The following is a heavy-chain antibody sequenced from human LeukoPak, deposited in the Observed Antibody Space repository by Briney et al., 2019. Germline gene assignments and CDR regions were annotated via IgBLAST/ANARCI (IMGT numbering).Heavy chain of an antibody. J-gene: IGHJ4*02. D-gene: IGHD1/OR15-1a*01. Sequence: GGSLRLSCTASGFTFSSYSLNWVRQAPGKGLEWVSSVSTGSNYIYYADSVKGRFTISRDNDKNSLYLQMNSLRVEDTAVYYCARGGPTIDYWGQGTLVTVSS. CDR1: GFTFSSYS. V-gene: IGHV3-21*01. CDR3: ARGGPTIDY. CDR2: VSTGSNYI.